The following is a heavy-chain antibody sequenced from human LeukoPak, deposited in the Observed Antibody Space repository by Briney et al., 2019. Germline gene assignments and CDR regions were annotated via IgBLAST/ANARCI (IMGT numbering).Heavy chain of an antibody. J-gene: IGHJ4*02. CDR3: ARGFGATYGNYFDY. CDR1: GGSISSGGYY. D-gene: IGHD3-16*01. CDR2: IYYSGST. V-gene: IGHV4-31*03. Sequence: PSQTLSLTCTVSGGSISSGGYYWSWIRQHPGKGLEWIGYIYYSGSTYYNPSLKSRVPISVDTSKNQFSLKLSSVTAADTAVYYCARGFGATYGNYFDYWGQGTLVTVSS.